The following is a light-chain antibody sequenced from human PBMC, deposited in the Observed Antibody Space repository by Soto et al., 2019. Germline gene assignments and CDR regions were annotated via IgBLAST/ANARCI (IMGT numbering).Light chain of an antibody. CDR2: AAS. CDR3: QQTYRAPYT. J-gene: IGKJ2*01. Sequence: IQMTQSPSSLSASVGDRVIITCRTSQIINSYLAWYQQKPGRAPNLVIYAASTLESGVPSRFSGSGSGTDFTLTISSLQPADYATYYCQQTYRAPYTLGQGTKVDIK. V-gene: IGKV1-39*01. CDR1: QIINSY.